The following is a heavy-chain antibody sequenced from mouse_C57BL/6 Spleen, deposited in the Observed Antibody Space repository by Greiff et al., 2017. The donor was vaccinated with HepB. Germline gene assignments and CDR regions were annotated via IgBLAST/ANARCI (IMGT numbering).Heavy chain of an antibody. V-gene: IGHV6-6*01. CDR3: TNYDYDGDWYFDV. Sequence: DVKLVESGGGLVQPGGSMKLSCAASGFTFSDAWMDWVRQSPEKGLEWVAEIRNKANNHATYYAESVKGRFTISRDDSKSSVYLQMNSLRAEDTDIYYCTNYDYDGDWYFDVWGTGTTVTVSS. J-gene: IGHJ1*03. D-gene: IGHD2-4*01. CDR1: GFTFSDAW. CDR2: IRNKANNHAT.